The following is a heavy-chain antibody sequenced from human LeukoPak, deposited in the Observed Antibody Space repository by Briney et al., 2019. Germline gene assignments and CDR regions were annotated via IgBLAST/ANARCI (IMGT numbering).Heavy chain of an antibody. J-gene: IGHJ5*02. Sequence: SETLSLTCTVPGGSISSYYWSWIRQPPGKVLEWVGYIYYSGSTNYNPTLKSRVTISVDTSKSQSSLKLSSVTAADTAVYYCARGEYGGYDPWFDPWGQGTLVTVSS. D-gene: IGHD5-12*01. V-gene: IGHV4-59*13. CDR1: GGSISSYY. CDR2: IYYSGST. CDR3: ARGEYGGYDPWFDP.